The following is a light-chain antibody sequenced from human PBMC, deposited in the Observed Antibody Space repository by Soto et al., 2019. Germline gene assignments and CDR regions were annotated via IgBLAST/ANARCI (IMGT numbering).Light chain of an antibody. CDR2: KAS. V-gene: IGKV1-5*03. CDR1: QSISYW. CDR3: QQYNNYWT. Sequence: DIQMTQSPSTLSASVGDRVTITCRASQSISYWLAWYQQKPGKAPNLLIYKASSLESGVPSRFSGSGSGTEFTLTMSSLQPDDFAAYDCQQYNNYWTFGQGTKVEIK. J-gene: IGKJ1*01.